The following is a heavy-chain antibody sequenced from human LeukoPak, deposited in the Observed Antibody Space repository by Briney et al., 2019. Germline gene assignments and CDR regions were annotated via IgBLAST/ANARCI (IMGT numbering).Heavy chain of an antibody. J-gene: IGHJ6*02. CDR2: IDYSGTT. V-gene: IGHV4-59*01. CDR3: ARDWWGGDRKPYGLDL. D-gene: IGHD4-17*01. CDR1: GGSISTYY. Sequence: SETLSLTCTVSGGSISTYYWSWIRQPPGKGLEWIAYIDYSGTTKCNPSLKSRVTISIDTSKNQFSLKMSSVTAADTGVYYCARDWWGGDRKPYGLDLWGQGTTVTVSS.